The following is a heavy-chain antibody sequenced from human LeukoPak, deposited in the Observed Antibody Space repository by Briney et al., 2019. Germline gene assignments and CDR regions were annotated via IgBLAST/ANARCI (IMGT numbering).Heavy chain of an antibody. CDR2: MNPNSGNT. CDR1: GYTFTSYD. D-gene: IGHD2-8*01. V-gene: IGHV1-8*01. J-gene: IGHJ5*02. CDR3: ARGLMVYAGIRFDP. Sequence: GASVKVSCKASGYTFTSYDINWVRQATGQGLEWMGWMNPNSGNTGYAQKFQGRVTMTRNTSISTAYMELSSLRSEDTAGYYCARGLMVYAGIRFDPWGQGTLVTVSS.